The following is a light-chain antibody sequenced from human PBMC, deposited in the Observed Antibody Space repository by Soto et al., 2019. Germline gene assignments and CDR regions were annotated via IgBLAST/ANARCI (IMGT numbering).Light chain of an antibody. CDR1: QSVSSNF. Sequence: EIVLTQSPGTLSLSPGEGATLSCRASQSVSSNFLAWYQHKPGQAPGLVISVASSRATGIPDRFSGSGSGTDFSLTISRLEPEDFAVYYCQQYSSSSRTFGQGTKVDIK. CDR2: VAS. V-gene: IGKV3-20*01. CDR3: QQYSSSSRT. J-gene: IGKJ1*01.